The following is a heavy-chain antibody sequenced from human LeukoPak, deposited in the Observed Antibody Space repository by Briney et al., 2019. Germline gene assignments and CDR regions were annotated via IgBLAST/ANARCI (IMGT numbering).Heavy chain of an antibody. D-gene: IGHD3-10*01. J-gene: IGHJ3*02. CDR2: FDPEDGET. V-gene: IGHV1-24*01. Sequence: ASVKVPCKVSGYTLTELSMHWVRQAPGKGLEWMGGFDPEDGETIYAQKFQGRVTMTEDTSTDTAYMELSSLRSEDTAVYYCATGDPITMVRGVIGRYAFDIWGQGTMVTVSS. CDR1: GYTLTELS. CDR3: ATGDPITMVRGVIGRYAFDI.